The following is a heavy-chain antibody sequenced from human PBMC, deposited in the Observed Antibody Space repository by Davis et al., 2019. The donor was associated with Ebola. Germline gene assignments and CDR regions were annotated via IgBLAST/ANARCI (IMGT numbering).Heavy chain of an antibody. D-gene: IGHD6-6*01. V-gene: IGHV1-69*04. CDR2: IIPILGIA. J-gene: IGHJ4*02. Sequence: AASVTVSCKASGGTFSSYAISWVRQAPGQGLEWMGRIIPILGIANYAQKFQGRVTITADKSTSTAYMELRSLRSDDTAVYYCARGWDSSSSDYWGQGTLVTVSS. CDR1: GGTFSSYA. CDR3: ARGWDSSSSDY.